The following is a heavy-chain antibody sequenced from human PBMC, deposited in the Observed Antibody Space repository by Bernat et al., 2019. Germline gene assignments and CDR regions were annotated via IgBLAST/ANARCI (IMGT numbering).Heavy chain of an antibody. Sequence: QVQLQESGSGLVKPSETLCLTCTVSGGSISSYYWSWIRQPPGKGLEHIGYIYSTGNTNFNPALKSRVTISIDTSKNQFSLKLSSLHAADTAVYYCARHPLRRDPYNYRFDTGGQGTLVTVPS. CDR3: ARHPLRRDPYNYRFDT. CDR1: GGSISSYY. CDR2: IYSTGNT. V-gene: IGHV4-59*08. D-gene: IGHD5-24*01. J-gene: IGHJ4*02.